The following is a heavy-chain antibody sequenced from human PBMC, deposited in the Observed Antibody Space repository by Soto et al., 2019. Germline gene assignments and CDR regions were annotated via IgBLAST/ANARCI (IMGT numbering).Heavy chain of an antibody. V-gene: IGHV1-46*01. CDR3: ASDPHLYCISTNCYARYAMHV. CDR2: INPSGGST. J-gene: IGHJ6*02. Sequence: QVQLVQSGAEVKKPGASVKVSCKASGYTFTSYYMHWVRQAPGQGLEWMGIINPSGGSTSYAQKLHRNVTIPTDTSTSTVYRALRSLRSQDPSVYSCASDPHLYCISTNCYARYAMHVWGQGTTVTVSS. CDR1: GYTFTSYY. D-gene: IGHD2-2*01.